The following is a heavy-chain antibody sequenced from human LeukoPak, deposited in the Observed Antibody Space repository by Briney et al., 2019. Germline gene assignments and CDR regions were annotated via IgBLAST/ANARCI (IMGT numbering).Heavy chain of an antibody. CDR2: ISGSGGST. J-gene: IGHJ4*02. D-gene: IGHD2-2*01. CDR1: GFTFSSYA. Sequence: GGSLRLSCAASGFTFSSYAMSWVRQAPGKGLEWVSAISGSGGSTYYADSVKGRFTISRDNSKNTLYLQMNSLRAEDTAVYYCAKDKIVVVPAAMIYFDYWGQGTLVTVSS. V-gene: IGHV3-23*01. CDR3: AKDKIVVVPAAMIYFDY.